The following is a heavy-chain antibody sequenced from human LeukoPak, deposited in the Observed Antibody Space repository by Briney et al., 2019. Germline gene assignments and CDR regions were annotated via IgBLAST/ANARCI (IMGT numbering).Heavy chain of an antibody. Sequence: GSLSLSCAVSGFNFRDHWMDWVRQASGKGLEWVGHIKNDGSEKYYVDSVRGRFTISRDNTKNSLYLQMGSLRAEDTAVYYCATDRGWRTSGYYLYYFEYWGQGTLVTFSS. CDR2: IKNDGSEK. CDR3: ATDRGWRTSGYYLYYFEY. J-gene: IGHJ4*02. D-gene: IGHD3-3*01. CDR1: GFNFRDHW. V-gene: IGHV3-7*01.